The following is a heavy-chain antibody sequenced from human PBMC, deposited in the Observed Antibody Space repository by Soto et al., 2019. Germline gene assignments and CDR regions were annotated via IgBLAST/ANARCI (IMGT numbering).Heavy chain of an antibody. Sequence: PGGSLRLSCAASGFTFSNYALTWVRQVPGKGLEWVSGMSGGGGGNTYYAESVKGRFTMSRDNSKNTLYLQMNSLRAEDTAVYYCVTDYDDKGWGAYWGQGTLVTVSS. CDR1: GFTFSNYA. D-gene: IGHD3-16*01. CDR2: MSGGGGGNT. CDR3: VTDYDDKGWGAY. J-gene: IGHJ4*02. V-gene: IGHV3-23*01.